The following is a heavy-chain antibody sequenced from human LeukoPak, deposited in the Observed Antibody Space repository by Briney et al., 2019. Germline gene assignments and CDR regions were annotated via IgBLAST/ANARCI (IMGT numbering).Heavy chain of an antibody. D-gene: IGHD3-22*01. Sequence: SETLSLTCTVSGGSISSSSYYWGWIRQPPGKGMEWIGSIYYSGSTYYNPSLKSRVTISVDTSKNQFSLKLSSVTAADTAVYYCARGGRYYDSSGYPDYWGQGTLVTVSS. CDR1: GGSISSSSYY. V-gene: IGHV4-39*01. CDR2: IYYSGST. J-gene: IGHJ4*02. CDR3: ARGGRYYDSSGYPDY.